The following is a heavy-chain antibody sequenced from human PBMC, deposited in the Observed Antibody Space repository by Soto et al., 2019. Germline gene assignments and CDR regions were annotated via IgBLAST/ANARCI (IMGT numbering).Heavy chain of an antibody. J-gene: IGHJ6*03. CDR3: AKVRFSSSSDYYMDV. D-gene: IGHD6-6*01. CDR2: ICGSGGST. V-gene: IGHV3-23*01. Sequence: GGSLRLSCAASGFTFSSYAMSWVRQAPGKGLEWVSAICGSGGSTYYADSVKGRFTISRDNSKNTLYLQMNSLRAEDTAVYYCAKVRFSSSSDYYMDVWGKGTTVTVSS. CDR1: GFTFSSYA.